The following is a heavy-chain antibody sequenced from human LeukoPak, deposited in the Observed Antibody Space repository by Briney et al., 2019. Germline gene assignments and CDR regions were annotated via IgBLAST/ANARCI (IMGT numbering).Heavy chain of an antibody. CDR1: GFTFRSYA. V-gene: IGHV3-23*01. CDR3: ARGARYSGYDHDAFDI. J-gene: IGHJ3*02. CDR2: ISNVGTI. Sequence: GGSLRLSCAASGFTFRSYAMTWVRQAPGKGLEWVSEISNVGTINYADSVKGRFTMSRDNSKNTLYLQMNSLRAEDTAVYYCARGARYSGYDHDAFDIWGQGTMVTVSS. D-gene: IGHD5-12*01.